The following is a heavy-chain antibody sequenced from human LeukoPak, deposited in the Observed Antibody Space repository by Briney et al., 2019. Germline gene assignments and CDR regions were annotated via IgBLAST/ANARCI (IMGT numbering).Heavy chain of an antibody. CDR1: GGSISGYY. V-gene: IGHV4-59*01. J-gene: IGHJ4*02. CDR3: ARATNYAILTGYNYFDY. CDR2: IYYSGST. Sequence: SETLSLTCTVSGGSISGYYWSWIRQPPGKGLVGSGYIYYSGSTNYNPSLKSRVTISVDTSKNQFSLKLSSVTAADTAVYYCARATNYAILTGYNYFDYWGQGTPVTVPS. D-gene: IGHD3-9*01.